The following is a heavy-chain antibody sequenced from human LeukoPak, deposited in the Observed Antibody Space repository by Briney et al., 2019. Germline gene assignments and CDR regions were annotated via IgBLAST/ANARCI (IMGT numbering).Heavy chain of an antibody. Sequence: GGSLRLSCAASGFTFSSYWMSWVRQAPGKGLEWVANIKQDGSEKYYVDSVKGRFTISRDNAKNSLYLQMNSLRAEDTAVYYCARDWAPIAARPNYFDYWGQETLVTVSS. CDR2: IKQDGSEK. CDR1: GFTFSSYW. D-gene: IGHD6-6*01. V-gene: IGHV3-7*01. CDR3: ARDWAPIAARPNYFDY. J-gene: IGHJ4*02.